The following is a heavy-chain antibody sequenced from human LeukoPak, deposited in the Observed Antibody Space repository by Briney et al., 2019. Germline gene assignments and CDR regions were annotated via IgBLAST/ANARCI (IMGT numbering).Heavy chain of an antibody. V-gene: IGHV4-4*02. CDR1: GDSMNSSNW. CDR2: IYQGGRT. J-gene: IGHJ4*02. D-gene: IGHD3-22*01. Sequence: SETLSLTCAVSGDSMNSSNWWSWVRQSPGKGLEWIGEIYQGGRTNHKSSLKSRVSISVDKSRNQLSLKLTSVTAADTAVYYCARGDASGYPDYWGQGTLVTVSS. CDR3: ARGDASGYPDY.